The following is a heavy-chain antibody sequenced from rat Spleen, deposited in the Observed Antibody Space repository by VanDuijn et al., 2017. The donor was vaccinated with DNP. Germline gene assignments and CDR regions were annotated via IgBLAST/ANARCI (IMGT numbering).Heavy chain of an antibody. CDR3: ARLKWERAYYFDY. Sequence: EVQLVESGGGLMQPGRSLKLSCAASGFTFSNYYMAWVRQAPKKGLEWVATISYDGSATYYGDSVKGRFTISRDNAKSALFLQMNSLRSEDTATYYCARLKWERAYYFDYWGQGIMVTVSS. CDR1: GFTFSNYY. CDR2: ISYDGSAT. V-gene: IGHV5-22*01. D-gene: IGHD5-1*01. J-gene: IGHJ2*01.